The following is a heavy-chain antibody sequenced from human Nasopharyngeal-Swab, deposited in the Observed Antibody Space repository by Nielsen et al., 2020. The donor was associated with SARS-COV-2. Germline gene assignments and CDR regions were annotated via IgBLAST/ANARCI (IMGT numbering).Heavy chain of an antibody. CDR1: GFTFSNYE. J-gene: IGHJ4*02. CDR3: ARGSRAWY. CDR2: ISGDDATI. Sequence: GESLKTSCAGSGFTFSNYEMNWVRQAPGKGLEWSSSISGDDATIYYADFVRGRFSISRDNAKKSLYLQMDSLRAEDTAVYYCARGSRAWYWGQGTLVTVSS. V-gene: IGHV3-48*03.